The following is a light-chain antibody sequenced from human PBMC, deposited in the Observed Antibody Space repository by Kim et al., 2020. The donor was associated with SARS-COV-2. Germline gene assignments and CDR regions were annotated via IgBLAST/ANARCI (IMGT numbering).Light chain of an antibody. CDR3: LLSYGGARV. V-gene: IGLV7-46*01. CDR1: TGAVTSGHY. Sequence: QAVVTQEPSLTVSPGGTVTLTCGSSTGAVTSGHYPYWFQQKPGQAPRTLIYDTNNKHSWTPARFSGSLLGGQAALTLSGAQPEDEAEYYCLLSYGGARVFGGGTQLTVL. CDR2: DTN. J-gene: IGLJ2*01.